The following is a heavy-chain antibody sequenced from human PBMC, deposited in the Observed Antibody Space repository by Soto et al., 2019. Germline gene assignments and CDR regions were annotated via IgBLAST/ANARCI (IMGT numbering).Heavy chain of an antibody. CDR3: AREVAVAPFDY. V-gene: IGHV3-48*03. D-gene: IGHD6-19*01. Sequence: GGSLRLSCAASGFTFSSYEMNWVRQAPGKGLEWVSYISSSGSTIYYADSVKGRFTISRDNAKNSLYLQMNSLRAEDTAVYYCAREVAVAPFDYWGQGTLVTVSS. CDR1: GFTFSSYE. CDR2: ISSSGSTI. J-gene: IGHJ4*02.